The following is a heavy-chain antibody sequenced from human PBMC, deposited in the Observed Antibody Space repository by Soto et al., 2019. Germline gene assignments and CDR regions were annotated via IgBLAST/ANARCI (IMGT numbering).Heavy chain of an antibody. CDR2: ISGSGGST. CDR3: AKGGYCTNGVCPQYYFDY. D-gene: IGHD2-8*01. Sequence: GGSLRLSCAASGFTFSSYAMSWVRQAPGKGLEWVSAISGSGGSTYYADSVKGRFTIPRDNSKTTLYLQMNSLRAEDTVVYYCAKGGYCTNGVCPQYYFDYWGQGTLVTVSS. CDR1: GFTFSSYA. J-gene: IGHJ4*02. V-gene: IGHV3-23*01.